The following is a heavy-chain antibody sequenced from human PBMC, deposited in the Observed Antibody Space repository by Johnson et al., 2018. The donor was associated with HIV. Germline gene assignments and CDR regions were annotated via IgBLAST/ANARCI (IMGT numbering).Heavy chain of an antibody. D-gene: IGHD2-2*01. Sequence: VQLVEFGGGLVQPGGSLRLSCAASGFTVSSNYMSWVRQAPGKGLEWVSVIHGGGSIYYEDSVKGRFTISRDNSKNTLYLQMGSLRVEDMATYYCARESTSTRGDAFDIWGQGTMVTVSS. CDR2: IHGGGSI. V-gene: IGHV3-66*01. CDR3: ARESTSTRGDAFDI. J-gene: IGHJ3*02. CDR1: GFTVSSNY.